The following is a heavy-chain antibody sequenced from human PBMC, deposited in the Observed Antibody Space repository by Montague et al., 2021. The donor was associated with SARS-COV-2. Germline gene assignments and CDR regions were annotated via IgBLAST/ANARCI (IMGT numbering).Heavy chain of an antibody. CDR1: GFTFGNYA. CDR2: ISAGGGST. Sequence: SLRLSCAASGFTFGNYAMTWVRQTPGKGLEWVSTISAGGGSTYYADSVKGRFTIARDNSKNTLSLQLNSLRDVDTADYYCVKESAGFRYGSSWKPLDYWGQGTRVSVSS. J-gene: IGHJ4*02. D-gene: IGHD6-13*01. V-gene: IGHV3-23*01. CDR3: VKESAGFRYGSSWKPLDY.